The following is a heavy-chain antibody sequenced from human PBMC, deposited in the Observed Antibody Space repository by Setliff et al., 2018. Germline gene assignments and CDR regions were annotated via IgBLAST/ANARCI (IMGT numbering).Heavy chain of an antibody. CDR2: INHRGST. Sequence: PSETLSLTCSVYGESFSNNYWSWIRQPPGKGLEWIEEINHRGSTNYSPSLRSRVTMSVDSSKNTLNLQMNGLRIDDTAVYYCAKSAPMVVRGSLGVWGTGTSVTVSS. CDR1: GESFSNNY. J-gene: IGHJ6*04. D-gene: IGHD2-21*01. CDR3: AKSAPMVVRGSLGV. V-gene: IGHV4-34*01.